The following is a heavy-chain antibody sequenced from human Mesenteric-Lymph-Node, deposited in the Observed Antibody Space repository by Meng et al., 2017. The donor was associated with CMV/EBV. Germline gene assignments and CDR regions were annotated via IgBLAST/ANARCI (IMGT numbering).Heavy chain of an antibody. J-gene: IGHJ4*02. CDR3: ARDPAGIGVTGGHFDS. CDR1: GTFNSNA. Sequence: GTFNSNAVSWVRQAPGQGLEWMGRVIPILHISNYAPKFEGRVTITADESTRIVYMELSSLTSEDTAVFYCARDPAGIGVTGGHFDSWGQGTLVTVS. V-gene: IGHV1-69*04. D-gene: IGHD2-21*02. CDR2: VIPILHIS.